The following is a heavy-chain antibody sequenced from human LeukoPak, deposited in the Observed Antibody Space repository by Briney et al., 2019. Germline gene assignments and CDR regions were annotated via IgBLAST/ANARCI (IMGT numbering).Heavy chain of an antibody. D-gene: IGHD1-14*01. V-gene: IGHV3-7*01. CDR3: GRDSFETDIDY. Sequence: PGGSLRLSCAASGFTFSTYWMSWVRQAPGKGLEWVANIKEDGSETYYVDPLRGRFTISRDNLKNSLYLQINSLRAEDTAVYYCGRDSFETDIDYWGQGTLVTVSS. J-gene: IGHJ4*02. CDR1: GFTFSTYW. CDR2: IKEDGSET.